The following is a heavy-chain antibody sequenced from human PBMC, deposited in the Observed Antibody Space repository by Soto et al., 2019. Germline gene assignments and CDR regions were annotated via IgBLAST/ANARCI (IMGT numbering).Heavy chain of an antibody. J-gene: IGHJ5*02. Sequence: QVQLVQSGAEVKKPGSSVKVSCKASGGTFSSYAISWVRQAPGQGLEWMGGIIPIFGTANYAQKFQGRVTITADESTSTAYMELISLRSEDTALYYSARDRRVGYFDFCSGYYKYNWFDPWGQGTLVTVSS. CDR3: ARDRRVGYFDFCSGYYKYNWFDP. V-gene: IGHV1-69*01. D-gene: IGHD3-3*01. CDR1: GGTFSSYA. CDR2: IIPIFGTA.